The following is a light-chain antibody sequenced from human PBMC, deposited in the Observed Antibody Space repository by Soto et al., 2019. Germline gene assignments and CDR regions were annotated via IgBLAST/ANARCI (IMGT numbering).Light chain of an antibody. CDR1: SSDVGSYNL. Sequence: QSALTQPASVSGSPGQSITISCTGTSSDVGSYNLISWYQQHPGKAPKLMIYEGSKRPSGVSNRFSGSKSGNTASLTISGLKAEDGDDYYCCSYAGSSTFVVFGGGTKVTVL. CDR2: EGS. V-gene: IGLV2-23*01. CDR3: CSYAGSSTFVV. J-gene: IGLJ2*01.